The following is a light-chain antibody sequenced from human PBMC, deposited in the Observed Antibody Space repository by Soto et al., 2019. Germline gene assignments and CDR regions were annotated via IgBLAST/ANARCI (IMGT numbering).Light chain of an antibody. Sequence: EIVLTQSPGTLCLSPGERATLSCRASQSVSSSYLAWYQQKPGQAPRLLIYGASSRATGIPDRFSGSGSGTDFTLTISRLEPEDFAVYYCQQYHTSPITFGQGTRLEIK. CDR2: GAS. J-gene: IGKJ5*01. CDR3: QQYHTSPIT. V-gene: IGKV3-20*01. CDR1: QSVSSSY.